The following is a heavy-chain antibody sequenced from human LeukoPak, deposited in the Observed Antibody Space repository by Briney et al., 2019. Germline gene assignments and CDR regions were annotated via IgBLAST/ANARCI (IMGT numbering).Heavy chain of an antibody. CDR1: GFTFSSYA. J-gene: IGHJ4*02. V-gene: IGHV3-23*01. D-gene: IGHD6-19*01. Sequence: GGSLRLSCAASGFTFSSYAMIWVRQAPGKGLEWVSAISGSGGSTYYVDSVKGRFTISRDNSKNTLYLQMNSLRAEDTAVYYCAKLSSGWWHFDYWGQGTLVTVSS. CDR2: ISGSGGST. CDR3: AKLSSGWWHFDY.